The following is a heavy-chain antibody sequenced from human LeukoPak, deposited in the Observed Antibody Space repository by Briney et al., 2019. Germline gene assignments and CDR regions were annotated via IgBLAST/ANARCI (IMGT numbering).Heavy chain of an antibody. V-gene: IGHV4-34*01. CDR1: GGSFSGYY. CDR2: INHSGST. Sequence: SETLSLTCAVYGGSFSGYYWSWIRQPPGKGLEWIGEINHSGSTNYNPSLKSRVTISVDTSKNQFSLKLSSVTAADMAVYYCARKQQLDAFDIRGQGTMVTVSS. CDR3: ARKQQLDAFDI. D-gene: IGHD6-13*01. J-gene: IGHJ3*02.